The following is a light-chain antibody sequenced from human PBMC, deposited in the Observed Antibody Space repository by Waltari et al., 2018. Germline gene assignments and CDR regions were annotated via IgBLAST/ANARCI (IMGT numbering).Light chain of an antibody. V-gene: IGKV3-11*01. CDR1: QSINGY. Sequence: EIVLTQSPATLSLSPGERATLSCRASQSINGYLAWYQQKPCQAPSLPIYDTSNRATGIPARFSGSGSGTDFTLNISSLETEEFAVYYCQHRSNWPPLFAFGPGTKVDLK. J-gene: IGKJ3*01. CDR2: DTS. CDR3: QHRSNWPPLFA.